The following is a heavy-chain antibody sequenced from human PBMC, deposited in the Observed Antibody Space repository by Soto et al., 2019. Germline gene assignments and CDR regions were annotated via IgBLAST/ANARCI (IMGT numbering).Heavy chain of an antibody. CDR2: IYHSGST. J-gene: IGHJ4*02. V-gene: IGHV4-30-2*01. D-gene: IGHD2-15*01. CDR3: ARGLRKVAAMTFDY. Sequence: SETLSLTCAVSGGSISSGGYSWSWIRQPPGKGLEWIGYIYHSGSTYYNPSLKSRVTISVDRSKNQFSLKLSAVTAADTAVYYCARGLRKVAAMTFDYWGQGTLVTVSS. CDR1: GGSISSGGYS.